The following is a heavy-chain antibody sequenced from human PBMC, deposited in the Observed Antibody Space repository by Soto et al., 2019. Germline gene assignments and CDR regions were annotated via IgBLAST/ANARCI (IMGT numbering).Heavy chain of an antibody. J-gene: IGHJ4*02. CDR1: GFTVSSNY. CDR3: AGTPGRLFGFDY. Sequence: GGSLRLSCAASGFTVSSNYMSWVRQAPGKGLEWVSDIYSGGSTYYADSGKGRFTSSRDNSKNTRYLQMKSMIVEDTAVDYCAGTPGRLFGFDYWGQGTLVTVSS. D-gene: IGHD6-25*01. V-gene: IGHV3-53*01. CDR2: IYSGGST.